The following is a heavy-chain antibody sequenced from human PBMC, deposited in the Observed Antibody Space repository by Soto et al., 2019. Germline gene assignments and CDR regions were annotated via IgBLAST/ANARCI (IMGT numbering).Heavy chain of an antibody. J-gene: IGHJ6*03. CDR2: ISGSGGST. CDR3: AKAGVIFGGPQDYYYMDV. D-gene: IGHD3-3*01. V-gene: IGHV3-23*01. CDR1: GFTFSSYA. Sequence: GGSLRLSCAASGFTFSSYAMSWVRQAPGKGLEWVSAISGSGGSTYYADSVKGRFTISRDNSKNTLYLQMNSLRAEDTAVYYCAKAGVIFGGPQDYYYMDVWGKGTTVTVSS.